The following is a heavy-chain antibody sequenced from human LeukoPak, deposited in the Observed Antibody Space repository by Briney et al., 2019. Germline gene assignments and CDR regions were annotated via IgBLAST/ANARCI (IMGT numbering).Heavy chain of an antibody. D-gene: IGHD1-26*01. CDR1: GGSISSYY. CDR3: ARVSIVGATFDY. Sequence: SETLSLTCTVSGGSISSYYWSWIRQPPGKGLEWIGYIYYSGSTNYNPSLKSRVTISVDTSKNQFSLKLSSVTAAETAVYYCARVSIVGATFDYWGQGTLVTVSS. J-gene: IGHJ4*02. V-gene: IGHV4-59*01. CDR2: IYYSGST.